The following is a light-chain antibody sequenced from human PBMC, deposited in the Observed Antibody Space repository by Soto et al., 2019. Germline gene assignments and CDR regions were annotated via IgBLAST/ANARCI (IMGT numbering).Light chain of an antibody. Sequence: ESVLTQSPGTLSLSPGERATLYCRASQSVGSNYLAWYQQKPGQAPRVLIYGASSRATGIPDRFSGSGSGADFTLTISRLEPEDFAVYYCQQYTTSPFTFGPGTKGDIK. CDR3: QQYTTSPFT. J-gene: IGKJ3*01. CDR1: QSVGSNY. CDR2: GAS. V-gene: IGKV3-20*01.